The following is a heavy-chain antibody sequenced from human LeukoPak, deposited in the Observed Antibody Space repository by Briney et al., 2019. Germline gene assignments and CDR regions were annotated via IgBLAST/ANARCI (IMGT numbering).Heavy chain of an antibody. CDR2: IYYSGST. CDR1: GGSISSYY. D-gene: IGHD1-26*01. V-gene: IGHV4-59*01. CDR3: ARGTFRGSYSIYFDY. J-gene: IGHJ4*02. Sequence: PSETLSLTCTVSGGSISSYYWSWIRRPPGKGLEWIGYIYYSGSTNYNPSLKSRVTISIDTSKNQFSLKLSSVTAADTAVYYCARGTFRGSYSIYFDYWGQGTLVAVSS.